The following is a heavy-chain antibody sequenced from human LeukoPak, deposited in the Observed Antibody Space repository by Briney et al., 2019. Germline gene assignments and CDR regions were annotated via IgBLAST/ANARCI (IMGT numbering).Heavy chain of an antibody. CDR1: GGPISSISYY. CDR2: IYSGGST. Sequence: SETLSLTCTVSGGPISSISYYWDWIRQSPGKGLEWIGNIYSGGSTYYTPSLKSRVTISVDTSKNQFSLKLSSVTAADTAIYFCARHSRSGSGGYENAFDIWGQGTMVTVSS. D-gene: IGHD5-12*01. V-gene: IGHV4-39*01. J-gene: IGHJ3*02. CDR3: ARHSRSGSGGYENAFDI.